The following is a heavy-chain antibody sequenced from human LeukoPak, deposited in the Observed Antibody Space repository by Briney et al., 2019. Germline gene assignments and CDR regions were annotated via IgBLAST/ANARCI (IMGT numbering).Heavy chain of an antibody. D-gene: IGHD5-18*01. CDR2: IYYSGST. Sequence: PSETLSLTCTVSGGSISSSSYYWGWIRQPPGKGLEWIGSIYYSGSTYYNPSLKSRVTISVDTSKNQFSLKLSSVTAADTAVYYCARGKLGTAIETGLFDYWGQGTLVTVSS. J-gene: IGHJ4*02. CDR1: GGSISSSSYY. V-gene: IGHV4-39*01. CDR3: ARGKLGTAIETGLFDY.